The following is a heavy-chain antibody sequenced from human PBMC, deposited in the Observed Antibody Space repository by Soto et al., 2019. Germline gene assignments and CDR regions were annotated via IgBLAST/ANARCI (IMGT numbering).Heavy chain of an antibody. CDR1: GYTFTSYG. D-gene: IGHD5-12*01. Sequence: QVQLVQSGAEVKKPGASVKVSCKASGYTFTSYGISWVRQAPGQGLEWMGWISAYNGNTNYAQKLQGRVTMTTDTSTSTAYMELRSLRSDDTAVYYCARDLVDIVATTEQPVDYWGQGTLVTVSS. CDR2: ISAYNGNT. CDR3: ARDLVDIVATTEQPVDY. V-gene: IGHV1-18*01. J-gene: IGHJ4*02.